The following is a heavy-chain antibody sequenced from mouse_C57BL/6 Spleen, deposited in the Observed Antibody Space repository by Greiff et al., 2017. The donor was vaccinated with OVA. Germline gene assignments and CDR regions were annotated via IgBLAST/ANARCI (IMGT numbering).Heavy chain of an antibody. J-gene: IGHJ4*01. CDR2: FHPYNDDP. CDR3: ARAIYYDYDREGRNYAMDY. CDR1: GYTFTTYP. V-gene: IGHV1-47*01. D-gene: IGHD2-4*01. Sequence: QVQLQQSGAELVKPGASVKMSCKASGYTFTTYPIEWMKQNHGKSLEWIGNFHPYNDDPKYNEKFKGKATLTVEKSSSPVYLELSRLTSDDSAVYYCARAIYYDYDREGRNYAMDYWGQGTSVTVSS.